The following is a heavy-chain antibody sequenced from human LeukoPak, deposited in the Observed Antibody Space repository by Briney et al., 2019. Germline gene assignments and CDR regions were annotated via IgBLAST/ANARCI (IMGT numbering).Heavy chain of an antibody. J-gene: IGHJ4*02. V-gene: IGHV1-2*02. Sequence: VASVKVSCKASGYTFTSYYMHWVRQAPGQGLEWMGWINPNSGGTNYAQKFQGRVTMTRDTSISTAYMELSRLRSDDTAVYYCARVYGDHYGSGVIDYWGQGTLVTISS. D-gene: IGHD3-10*01. CDR2: INPNSGGT. CDR3: ARVYGDHYGSGVIDY. CDR1: GYTFTSYY.